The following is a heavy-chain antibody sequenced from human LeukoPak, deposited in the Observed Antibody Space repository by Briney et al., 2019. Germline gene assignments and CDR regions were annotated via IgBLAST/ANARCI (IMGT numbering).Heavy chain of an antibody. CDR2: IYHSGST. V-gene: IGHV4-38-2*02. CDR1: GYSISSGYY. CDR3: ARGGRLDTAMVTYFDY. D-gene: IGHD5-18*01. Sequence: TSETLSLTCTVSGYSISSGYYWGWIRQPPGKGLEWIGSIYHSGSTYYNPSLKSRVTISVDTSKNQFSLKLSSVTAADTAVYYCARGGRLDTAMVTYFDYWGQGTLVTASS. J-gene: IGHJ4*02.